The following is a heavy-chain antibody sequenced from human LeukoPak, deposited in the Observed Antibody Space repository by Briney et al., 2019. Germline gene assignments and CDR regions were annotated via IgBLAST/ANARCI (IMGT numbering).Heavy chain of an antibody. CDR1: GGPISSYH. CDR2: IDYSGST. J-gene: IGHJ3*02. CDR3: ARAKAGYSYGPDAFDI. Sequence: SETLPLTCTVSGGPISSYHGSWIRQPPGKGLEWIGYIDYSGSTNYNPSLKSRVTISVDTSKSQFSMKLSSVTAADTAVYYCARAKAGYSYGPDAFDIWGQGTMVTVSS. V-gene: IGHV4-59*13. D-gene: IGHD5-18*01.